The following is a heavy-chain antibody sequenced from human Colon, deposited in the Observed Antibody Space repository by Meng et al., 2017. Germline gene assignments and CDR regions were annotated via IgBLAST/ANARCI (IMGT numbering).Heavy chain of an antibody. V-gene: IGHV4-31*03. D-gene: IGHD3-10*01. CDR1: GDSITNAGYY. Sequence: SETLSPTCPVPGDSITNAGYYWTWIRQHPGRDLEWLGYIYYSGTTYYSPSLESRISISVDTSKSEFSLRLNSVTAADTAVYFCAGRLVRGRIGRGTFDYWGQGTPVTVSS. CDR3: AGRLVRGRIGRGTFDY. CDR2: IYYSGTT. J-gene: IGHJ4*02.